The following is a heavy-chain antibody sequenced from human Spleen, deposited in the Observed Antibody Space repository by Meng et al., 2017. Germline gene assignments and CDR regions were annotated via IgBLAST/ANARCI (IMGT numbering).Heavy chain of an antibody. CDR2: IYYSGST. J-gene: IGHJ2*01. V-gene: IGHV4-61*01. CDR3: ARSAYCNGDCYSGYWYFDL. Sequence: VQLQQWGAGLLKPSETLSLTCTVSGGSVSSGSYYWSWIRQPPGKGLEWIGYIYYSGSTKYNPSLKSRATISIDTSKNQFSLKLSSVTAADTAVYYCARSAYCNGDCYSGYWYFDLWGRGTLVTVSS. D-gene: IGHD2-21*02. CDR1: GGSVSSGSYY.